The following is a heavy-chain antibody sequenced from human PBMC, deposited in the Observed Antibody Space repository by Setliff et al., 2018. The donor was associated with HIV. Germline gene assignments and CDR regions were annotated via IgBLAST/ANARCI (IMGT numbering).Heavy chain of an antibody. J-gene: IGHJ4*02. CDR3: ARRYGGGSYFDY. CDR2: IKQDGSEK. Sequence: GGSLRLSCAASGFIFSKSCMSWVRQAPGKGLEWVATIKQDGSEKYYVDSVKGRFTISRDNAKNSLYLQMNSLRAEDTAVYYCARRYGGGSYFDYWGQGTLVTVSS. CDR1: GFIFSKSC. D-gene: IGHD2-15*01. V-gene: IGHV3-7*03.